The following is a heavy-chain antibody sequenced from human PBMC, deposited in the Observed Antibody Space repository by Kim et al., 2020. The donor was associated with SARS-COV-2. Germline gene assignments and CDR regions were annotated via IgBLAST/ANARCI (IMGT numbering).Heavy chain of an antibody. CDR1: GYTFTSYA. CDR2: INAGNGNT. D-gene: IGHD2-15*01. J-gene: IGHJ3*02. Sequence: ASVKVSCKASGYTFTSYAMHWVRQAPGQRLEWMGWINAGNGNTKYSQKFQGRVTITRDTSASTAYMELSSLRSEDTAVYYCARPRGPYLDDAFDIWGQGTMVTVSS. CDR3: ARPRGPYLDDAFDI. V-gene: IGHV1-3*01.